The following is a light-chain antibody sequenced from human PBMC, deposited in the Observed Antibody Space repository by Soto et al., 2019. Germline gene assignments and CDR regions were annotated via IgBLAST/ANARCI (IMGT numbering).Light chain of an antibody. V-gene: IGLV2-14*01. CDR2: EVS. CDR3: SSYTRSSTLL. J-gene: IGLJ2*01. CDR1: SSDVGGYSY. Sequence: QSALTQPASVSGSPGQSITISCTGASSDVGGYSYVSWYQQHPGKAPKLMIYEVSNRPSGVSNRFSGSKSGNTASLTISGLQPEDEADYYCSSYTRSSTLLFGGGTKVTVL.